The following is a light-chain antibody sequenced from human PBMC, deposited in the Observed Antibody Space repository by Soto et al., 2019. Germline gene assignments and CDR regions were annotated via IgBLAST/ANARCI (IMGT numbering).Light chain of an antibody. V-gene: IGKV3-15*01. CDR2: GAS. CDR1: QSVNIN. Sequence: VMTQSPATLSVSPGDRAILSCRASQSVNINLAWYQQKPGQAPRLLIYGASTRPTDIPARFSGSGSGTEFPLTISSLQPEDHAVSYCIQYNYCPGTFGQGTKLDIK. CDR3: IQYNYCPGT. J-gene: IGKJ2*01.